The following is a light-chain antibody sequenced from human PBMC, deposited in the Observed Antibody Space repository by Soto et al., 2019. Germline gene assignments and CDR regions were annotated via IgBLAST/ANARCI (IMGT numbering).Light chain of an antibody. CDR1: QDISNH. CDR3: QNHDGGPL. CDR2: DAS. V-gene: IGKV1-33*01. Sequence: DIQLTQSPSSLSASVGDRVTITCQASQDISNHLNWYQQKPGKAPNLLIYDASDLETVVPSRFSGSGSGTFFSFSIYSLQPEDIATDYCQNHDGGPLFGPGTKVEIK. J-gene: IGKJ3*01.